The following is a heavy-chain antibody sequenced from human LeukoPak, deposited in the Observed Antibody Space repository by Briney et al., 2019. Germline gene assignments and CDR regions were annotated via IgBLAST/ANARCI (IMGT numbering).Heavy chain of an antibody. D-gene: IGHD6-13*01. CDR1: GLTVSSNC. CDR3: AKEPTPGIAAAWGAY. Sequence: GGSLRLSCAASGLTVSSNCMSWVRQAPGKGLEWVSFIYSGGDTYYADSVKGRFTISRDNSKNTFHLQMNSLRAEDTAVYYCAKEPTPGIAAAWGAYWGQGTLVTVSS. V-gene: IGHV3-53*01. J-gene: IGHJ4*02. CDR2: IYSGGDT.